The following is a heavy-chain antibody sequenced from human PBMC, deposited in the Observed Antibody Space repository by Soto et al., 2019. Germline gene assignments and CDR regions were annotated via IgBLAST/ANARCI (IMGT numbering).Heavy chain of an antibody. J-gene: IGHJ4*02. CDR3: AKVAVFSGYHEYCFDY. Sequence: GGSLRLSCAASGFTFSSYVMHWVGQSQGKWLEWVAVISYDGSNKYYADSVKGRFTISRDNSKNTLYLQMNSLRAEDTAVYYCAKVAVFSGYHEYCFDYWGQGTLVTVSS. D-gene: IGHD3-22*01. CDR2: ISYDGSNK. V-gene: IGHV3-30*18. CDR1: GFTFSSYV.